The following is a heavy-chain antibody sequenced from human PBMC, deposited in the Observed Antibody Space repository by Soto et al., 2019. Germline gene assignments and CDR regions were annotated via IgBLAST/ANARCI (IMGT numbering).Heavy chain of an antibody. V-gene: IGHV3-30*18. CDR3: AKDTEMATSFDP. Sequence: QVQLVESGGGVVQPGRSLRLSCAASGFTFSSYGMHWVRQAPGKGLEWVAVISYDGSNKYYADSVKGRFTISRDNSKNTLYLQMNSLRAEDTAVYYCAKDTEMATSFDPWGQGTLVTVSS. CDR1: GFTFSSYG. CDR2: ISYDGSNK. J-gene: IGHJ5*02. D-gene: IGHD5-12*01.